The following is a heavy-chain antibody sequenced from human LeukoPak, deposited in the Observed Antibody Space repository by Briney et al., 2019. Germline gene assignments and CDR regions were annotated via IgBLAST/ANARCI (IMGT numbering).Heavy chain of an antibody. J-gene: IGHJ4*02. CDR1: GFTFSSYA. V-gene: IGHV3-23*01. D-gene: IGHD3-22*01. CDR2: ISGSGGST. Sequence: GGSLRLSCAASGFTFSSYAMSWVRQAPGKGLEWVSAISGSGGSTYYADSVKGRFTISRDNAKNSLYLQMNSLRAEDTAVYYCARASYDSSGSDYSPDYWGQGTLVTVSS. CDR3: ARASYDSSGSDYSPDY.